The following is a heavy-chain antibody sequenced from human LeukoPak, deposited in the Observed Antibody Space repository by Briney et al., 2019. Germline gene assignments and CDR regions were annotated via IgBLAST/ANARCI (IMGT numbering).Heavy chain of an antibody. CDR1: GYTFTSYD. CDR3: ARGNRLYTSSWSALAFDI. D-gene: IGHD6-13*01. Sequence: ASVKVSCKASGYTFTSYDINWVRQATGQGLEWMGWMNPISGYTGFAQKFQGRVTMTGNTAISTAYMELSSLRSEDAAVYYCARGNRLYTSSWSALAFDIWGQGTMVTVFS. CDR2: MNPISGYT. V-gene: IGHV1-8*01. J-gene: IGHJ3*02.